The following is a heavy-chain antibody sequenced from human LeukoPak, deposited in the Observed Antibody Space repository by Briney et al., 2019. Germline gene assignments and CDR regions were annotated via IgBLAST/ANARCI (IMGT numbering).Heavy chain of an antibody. CDR2: ISSSSSYI. CDR1: GFTFSSYS. Sequence: GGSLRLSCAASGFTFSSYSMNWVRQAPGKGLEWVSSISSSSSYIYYADSVKGRFTISRDNAKNSLYLQMNSLRAEDTAVYYCARDSFGERYFDWLLGDFAFYWGQGTLVTVSS. D-gene: IGHD3-9*01. V-gene: IGHV3-21*01. J-gene: IGHJ4*02. CDR3: ARDSFGERYFDWLLGDFAFY.